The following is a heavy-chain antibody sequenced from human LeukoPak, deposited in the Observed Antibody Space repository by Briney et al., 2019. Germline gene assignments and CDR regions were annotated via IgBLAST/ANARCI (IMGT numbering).Heavy chain of an antibody. Sequence: SETLSLTCTVSGGSISSYYWTWIRQPPGKGLEWIGYIYSSGSTYYNPSLKSRVTISVDTSKNRFSLKLSSVTAADTAVYYCARTGSDGDYVGYWGQGTLVTVSS. V-gene: IGHV4-4*08. CDR2: IYSSGST. CDR3: ARTGSDGDYVGY. J-gene: IGHJ4*02. D-gene: IGHD4-17*01. CDR1: GGSISSYY.